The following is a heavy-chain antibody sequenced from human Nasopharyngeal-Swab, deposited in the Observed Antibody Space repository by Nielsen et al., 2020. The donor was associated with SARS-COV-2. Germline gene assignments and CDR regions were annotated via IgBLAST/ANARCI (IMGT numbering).Heavy chain of an antibody. CDR3: ARGSGSYKEILFDY. CDR1: GFTFSSYG. CDR2: ISYDGSNK. Sequence: GGSLRLSCAASGFTFSSYGMHRVRQAPGKGLEWVAVISYDGSNKYYADSVKGRFTISRDNSKNTLYLQMNSLRAEDTAVYYCARGSGSYKEILFDYWGQGTLVTVSS. J-gene: IGHJ4*02. V-gene: IGHV3-30*03. D-gene: IGHD1-26*01.